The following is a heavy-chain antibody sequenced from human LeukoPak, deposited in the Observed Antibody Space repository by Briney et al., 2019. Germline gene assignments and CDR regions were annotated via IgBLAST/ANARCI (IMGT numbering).Heavy chain of an antibody. V-gene: IGHV4-59*08. CDR1: GYSISSGYY. Sequence: PSETLSLTCAVSGYSISSGYYWSWIRQPPGKGLEWIGYISYSGSTDYNPSLKSRVTISIDTSKNQFSLKLSSVTAADTAVYYCARRDTNSGVDPWGQGTLVTVSS. CDR3: ARRDTNSGVDP. J-gene: IGHJ5*02. CDR2: ISYSGST. D-gene: IGHD2-15*01.